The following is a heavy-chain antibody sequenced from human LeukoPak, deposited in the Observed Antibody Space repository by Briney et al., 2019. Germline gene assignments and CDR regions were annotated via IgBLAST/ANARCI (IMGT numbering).Heavy chain of an antibody. J-gene: IGHJ3*02. CDR1: GYSISSGYY. V-gene: IGHV4-38-2*02. Sequence: SETLSLTCTVSGYSISSGYYWGWIRQPPGKGLGWIGSIYHSGSTYYNPSLKSRVTISVDTSKNQFSLKLSSVTAADTAVYYCARGRRRWELLLRTDAFDIWGQGTMVTVSS. CDR2: IYHSGST. CDR3: ARGRRRWELLLRTDAFDI. D-gene: IGHD1-26*01.